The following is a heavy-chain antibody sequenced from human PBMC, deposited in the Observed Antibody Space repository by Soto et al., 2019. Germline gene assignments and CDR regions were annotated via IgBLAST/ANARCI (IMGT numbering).Heavy chain of an antibody. Sequence: SETLSLTCAVSGGSFSDFYWTWIRQLPGKGLKWIGEINHIGYTNYNPSLESRVAISVDTSKNQFSLNLRSVTAADTAVYYCGPRGAVAPRGYWGQGTLVTVSS. CDR2: INHIGYT. CDR1: GGSFSDFY. D-gene: IGHD2-15*01. J-gene: IGHJ4*02. CDR3: GPRGAVAPRGY. V-gene: IGHV4-34*01.